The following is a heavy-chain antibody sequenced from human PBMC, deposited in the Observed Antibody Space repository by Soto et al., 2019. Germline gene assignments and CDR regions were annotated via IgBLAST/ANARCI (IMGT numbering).Heavy chain of an antibody. CDR2: IYYSGST. Sequence: PSETLSLTCTVSGGSISSYYWSWIRQPPGKGLEWIGYIYYSGSTNYNPSLKSRVTISVDTSKNQFSLRAEDTSVYYCAKEGGLSGSYYISSSYYFDYWGQGTLVTVSS. D-gene: IGHD1-26*01. CDR1: GGSISSYY. V-gene: IGHV4-59*01. J-gene: IGHJ4*02. CDR3: AKEGGLSGSYYISSSYYFDY.